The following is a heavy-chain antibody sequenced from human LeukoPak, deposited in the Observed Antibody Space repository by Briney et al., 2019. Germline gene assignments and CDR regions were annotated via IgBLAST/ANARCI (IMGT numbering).Heavy chain of an antibody. D-gene: IGHD4-17*01. V-gene: IGHV1-69*01. CDR1: GGTFSSYA. Sequence: SVKVSCKASGGTFSSYAISWVRQAPGQGLEWMGGIIPIFGTANYAQKFQGRVTITADESTSTAYMELSSLRSEDTAVYYCAREGGLTVTTFASDIWGQGTMVTVSS. CDR3: AREGGLTVTTFASDI. CDR2: IIPIFGTA. J-gene: IGHJ3*02.